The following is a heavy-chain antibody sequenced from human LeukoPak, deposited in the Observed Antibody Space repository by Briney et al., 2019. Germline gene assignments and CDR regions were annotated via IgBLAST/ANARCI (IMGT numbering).Heavy chain of an antibody. Sequence: GASVKVSCKASGYTFTGYYMHWVRQAPGQGLEWMGWINPNSGNTGYAQKFQGRVTMTRNTSISTAYMELSSLRSEDTAVYYCARGETYNELDYWGQGTLVTVSS. CDR2: INPNSGNT. J-gene: IGHJ4*02. V-gene: IGHV1-8*02. D-gene: IGHD1-1*01. CDR3: ARGETYNELDY. CDR1: GYTFTGYY.